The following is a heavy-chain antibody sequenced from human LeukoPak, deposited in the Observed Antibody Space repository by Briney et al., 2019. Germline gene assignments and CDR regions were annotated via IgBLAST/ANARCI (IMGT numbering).Heavy chain of an antibody. CDR2: INHSGSM. D-gene: IGHD3-22*01. J-gene: IGHJ3*02. V-gene: IGHV4-34*01. CDR1: GGSFSGYS. CDR3: ARAAPSNYYDSSGPDAFDI. Sequence: SETLSLTCAVYGGSFSGYSWSWIRQPPGKGLEWIGEINHSGSMKYNPSLKSRVTISVDTSKKQFSLKLSSVTAADTAVYYCARAAPSNYYDSSGPDAFDIWGQGTMVTVSS.